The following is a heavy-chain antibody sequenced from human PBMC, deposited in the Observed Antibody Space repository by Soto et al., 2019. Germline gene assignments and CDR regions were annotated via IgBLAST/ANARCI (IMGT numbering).Heavy chain of an antibody. D-gene: IGHD2-21*02. J-gene: IGHJ2*01. CDR1: GFTFSSYG. V-gene: IGHV3-30*18. CDR3: TKGLAYFGGDGYSHFDL. Sequence: QVQLVESGGGVVQPGRSLRLSCAASGFTFSSYGMHWVRQAPGKGLEWVAVISYDGSNKYYADSVKGRFTISRDNSKNTLDLKMNSLRAEDTAVYHCTKGLAYFGGDGYSHFDLWGRGTLVTVSS. CDR2: ISYDGSNK.